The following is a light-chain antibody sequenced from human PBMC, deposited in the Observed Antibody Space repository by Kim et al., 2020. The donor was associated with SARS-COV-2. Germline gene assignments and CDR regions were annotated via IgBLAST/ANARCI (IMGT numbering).Light chain of an antibody. CDR2: DAS. J-gene: IGKJ1*01. V-gene: IGKV1-5*01. CDR3: QQYIEYSGT. Sequence: DIQMTQSPSTLSASVGDRVTITCRASQSISTWLAWYQQKPGKAPKLLIYDASTLESGVPSRFGGSGSGTEFTLTISSLQSDDSATYYCQQYIEYSGTFGQGTKVDIK. CDR1: QSISTW.